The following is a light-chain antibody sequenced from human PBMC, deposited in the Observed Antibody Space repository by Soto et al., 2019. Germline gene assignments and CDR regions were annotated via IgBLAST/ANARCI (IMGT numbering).Light chain of an antibody. Sequence: DMQMTQTPSTLSASVGDRVTITCRASQSISDYLAWYQQKPVRAPKLLIYDASSLESGVPSRFSGSGSGTEFTLSISRLLPDDFATYYCQEYNTHWACGQGTKVEIK. V-gene: IGKV1-5*01. CDR2: DAS. CDR1: QSISDY. J-gene: IGKJ1*01. CDR3: QEYNTHWA.